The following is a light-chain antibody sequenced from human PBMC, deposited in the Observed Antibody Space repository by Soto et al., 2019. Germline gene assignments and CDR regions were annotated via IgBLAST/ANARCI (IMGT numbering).Light chain of an antibody. Sequence: QSVLTQPPSVSAAPGQKVTISCSGSSSNIGNNFVSWYQQLPGTAPKLLISDNDKRPSGITDRFSGSKSGTSATLGITGLQTGDEADYYCATWDGSLSAVVFGGGTKLTVL. CDR3: ATWDGSLSAVV. CDR2: DND. V-gene: IGLV1-51*01. CDR1: SSNIGNNF. J-gene: IGLJ2*01.